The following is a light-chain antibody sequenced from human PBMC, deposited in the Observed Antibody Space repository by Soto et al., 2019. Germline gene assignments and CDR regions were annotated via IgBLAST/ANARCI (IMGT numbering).Light chain of an antibody. CDR2: GAS. Sequence: EIVITQSPATLSVSPGEGATLSCRASQSVSSNLAWYQQKPGQAPRLLIYGASTRATGIPARFSGSGSGTDFTLTISSLQPEDFATYYCQQSYSTPITFGQGTRLEIK. CDR3: QQSYSTPIT. V-gene: IGKV3-15*01. J-gene: IGKJ5*01. CDR1: QSVSSN.